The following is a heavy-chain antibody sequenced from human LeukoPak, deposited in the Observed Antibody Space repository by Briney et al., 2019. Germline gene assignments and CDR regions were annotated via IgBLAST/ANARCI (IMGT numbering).Heavy chain of an antibody. V-gene: IGHV1-8*03. CDR1: GYTFTSYD. D-gene: IGHD3-22*01. Sequence: ASVNVSCKASGYTFTSYDINWVRQATGQGLEWMGWMNPNSGNTGYAQKFQGRVTITGNTSISTAYMELSSLRSEDTAVYYCAREWGYYDSTGAYHGVSWFDSWGQGTLVTVSS. J-gene: IGHJ5*01. CDR3: AREWGYYDSTGAYHGVSWFDS. CDR2: MNPNSGNT.